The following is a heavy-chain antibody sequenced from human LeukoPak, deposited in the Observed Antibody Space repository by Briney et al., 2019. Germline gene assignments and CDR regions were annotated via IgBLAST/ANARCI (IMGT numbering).Heavy chain of an antibody. V-gene: IGHV4-30-4*07. CDR2: IYYSGST. Sequence: SETLSLTCAVSGGSISSGGYSWSWIRQPPGKGLEWIGYIYYSGSTYYNPSLKSRVTISVDTSKNQFSLKLSSVTAADTAVYYCAREGTMIGVPQQYYYYMDVWGKGTTVTISS. CDR3: AREGTMIGVPQQYYYYMDV. CDR1: GGSISSGGYS. D-gene: IGHD3-22*01. J-gene: IGHJ6*03.